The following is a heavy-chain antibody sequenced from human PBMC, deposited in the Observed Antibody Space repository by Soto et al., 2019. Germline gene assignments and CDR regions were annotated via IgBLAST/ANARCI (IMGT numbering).Heavy chain of an antibody. V-gene: IGHV3-23*01. Sequence: EVQLLESGGGLVQPGGSLRLSWAASGFTFSSYAMSWVRQAPGKGLEWVSAISGSGGSTYYADSVKGRFTISRDNSKNTLYLQMNSLRAEDTAVYYCAKASVPYSSSQPPYYGMDVWGQGTTVTVSS. CDR3: AKASVPYSSSQPPYYGMDV. CDR1: GFTFSSYA. D-gene: IGHD6-13*01. CDR2: ISGSGGST. J-gene: IGHJ6*02.